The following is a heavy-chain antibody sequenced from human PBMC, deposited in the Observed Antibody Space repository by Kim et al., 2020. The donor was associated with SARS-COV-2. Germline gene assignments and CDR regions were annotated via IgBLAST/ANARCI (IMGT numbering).Heavy chain of an antibody. Sequence: TKYTPTRNGRVTVSADTSRNQISLELNSVPAADTAVYYCARHVGEWGFDYWGQGTLATVSS. J-gene: IGHJ4*02. D-gene: IGHD1-26*01. CDR3: ARHVGEWGFDY. CDR2: T. V-gene: IGHV4-61*07.